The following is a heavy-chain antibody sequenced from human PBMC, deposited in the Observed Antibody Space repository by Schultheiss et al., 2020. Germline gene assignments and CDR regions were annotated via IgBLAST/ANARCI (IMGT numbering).Heavy chain of an antibody. J-gene: IGHJ4*02. V-gene: IGHV3-11*01. CDR2: ISSSGSTI. CDR1: GFTFSDYY. Sequence: GGSLRLSCAASGFTFSDYYMSWIRQAPGEGLEWVSYISSSGSTIYYADSVKGRFTISRDNAKNSLYLQMNSLRAEDTAVYYCARDRDEGANLDYWGQGTLVTVYS. CDR3: ARDRDEGANLDY. D-gene: IGHD3-16*01.